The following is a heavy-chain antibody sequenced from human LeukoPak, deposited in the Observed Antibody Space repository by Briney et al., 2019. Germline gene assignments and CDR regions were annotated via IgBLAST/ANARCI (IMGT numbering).Heavy chain of an antibody. CDR2: INHSGST. V-gene: IGHV4-34*01. CDR1: GGSFSSYY. Sequence: PSETLSLTCAVYGGSFSSYYWSWIRQPPGKGLEWIGEINHSGSTNYNPSLKSRVTISVDTSKNQFSLKLSSVTAADTAVYYCARPHAYYYYMDVWGKGTTVTVSS. J-gene: IGHJ6*03. CDR3: ARPHAYYYYMDV.